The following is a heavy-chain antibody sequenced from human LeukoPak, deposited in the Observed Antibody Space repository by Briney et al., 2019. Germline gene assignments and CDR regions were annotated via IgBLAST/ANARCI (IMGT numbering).Heavy chain of an antibody. CDR1: GGSISSSSYY. J-gene: IGHJ4*02. V-gene: IGHV4-39*07. CDR3: ARDSGGYPNFDY. CDR2: IYHSGST. D-gene: IGHD6-25*01. Sequence: PSETLSLTCTVSGGSISSSSYYWGWIRQPPGKGLEWIGSIYHSGSTYYNPSLKSRVTISVDTSKNQFSLKLSSVTAADTAVYYCARDSGGYPNFDYWGQGTLVTVSS.